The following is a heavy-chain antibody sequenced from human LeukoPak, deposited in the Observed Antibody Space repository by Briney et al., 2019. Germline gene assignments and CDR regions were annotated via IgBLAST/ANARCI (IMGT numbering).Heavy chain of an antibody. D-gene: IGHD3-22*01. CDR1: GGSISSDS. Sequence: SSETLSLTCTVSGGSISSDSWNWIRQPAGKGLEWIGRTYASGSTNYNPSLKSRVTMSIDTSKNQFSLQLTSVTAADTAVYYCARGTYFSDTYYFEYWGQGTLVTVSS. CDR3: ARGTYFSDTYYFEY. CDR2: TYASGST. V-gene: IGHV4-4*07. J-gene: IGHJ4*02.